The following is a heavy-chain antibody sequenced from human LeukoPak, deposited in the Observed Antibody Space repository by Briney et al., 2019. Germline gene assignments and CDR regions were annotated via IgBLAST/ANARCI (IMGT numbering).Heavy chain of an antibody. D-gene: IGHD6-13*01. CDR1: GGSISSYY. CDR2: MYSSGST. J-gene: IGHJ2*01. CDR3: ARVSSSWYQDWYFDL. V-gene: IGHV4-4*07. Sequence: SETLSLTCTVSGGSISSYYWSWIRQPAGKRLEWIGRMYSSGSTNYNPSLKSRVTMSVDTSKNQFSLKLSSVTAADTAVYYCARVSSSWYQDWYFDLWGRGTLVTVSS.